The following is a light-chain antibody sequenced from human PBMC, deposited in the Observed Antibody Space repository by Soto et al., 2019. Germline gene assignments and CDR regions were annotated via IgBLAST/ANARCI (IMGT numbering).Light chain of an antibody. CDR3: QQANSFPPS. V-gene: IGKV1-12*01. Sequence: DIQMTQSPSSVSASVGDRVPITCRARNGISSWLAWYQQKPGKAPKLLIYAASSLQSGGPSRFSGSGSGTDFTRTISSLQPEDFATYYCQQANSFPPSFGQGTKVEIK. CDR2: AAS. CDR1: NGISSW. J-gene: IGKJ1*01.